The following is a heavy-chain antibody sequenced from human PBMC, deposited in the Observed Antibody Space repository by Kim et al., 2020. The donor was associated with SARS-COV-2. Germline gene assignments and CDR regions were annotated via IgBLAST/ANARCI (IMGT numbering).Heavy chain of an antibody. J-gene: IGHJ5*02. D-gene: IGHD6-13*01. CDR2: IWYDGSNK. V-gene: IGHV3-33*01. Sequence: GGSLRLSCAASGFTFSNYGMHWVRQAPGKGLEWVAVIWYDGSNKYYADSVKGRFTISRDNSKNTLYLQMNSLRAGDTAVYYCARDFGFGEYSSSGPWGQGTLVTVSS. CDR1: GFTFSNYG. CDR3: ARDFGFGEYSSSGP.